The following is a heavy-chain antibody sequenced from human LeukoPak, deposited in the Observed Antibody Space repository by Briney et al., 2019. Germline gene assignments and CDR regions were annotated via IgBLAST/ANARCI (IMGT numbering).Heavy chain of an antibody. V-gene: IGHV4-61*02. D-gene: IGHD3-3*02. J-gene: IGHJ4*02. CDR2: IYTSGST. CDR3: ARQLAGLAPPGFIDS. CDR1: GDSISRSSYY. Sequence: SETLSLTCTVSGDSISRSSYYWSWIRQPAGKGLEWIGRIYTSGSTNYNPSLKSRVTISVDTSKNQFSLKLSSVTAADTAVYYCARQLAGLAPPGFIDSWGQGTLVTVSS.